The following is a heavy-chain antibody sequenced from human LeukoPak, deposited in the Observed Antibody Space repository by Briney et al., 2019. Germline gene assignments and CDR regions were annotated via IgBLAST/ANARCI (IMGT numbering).Heavy chain of an antibody. V-gene: IGHV4-39*01. D-gene: IGHD6-19*01. CDR3: ARRVLDINSSGVDY. J-gene: IGHJ4*02. CDR1: GGSISSSSYY. Sequence: SETLSLTCTVSGGSISSSSYYWGWIRQPPGKGLEWIGSIYYSGSTYYNPSLKSRVTISVDTSKNQFSLKLSSVTAADTAVYYCARRVLDINSSGVDYWGQGTLVTVSS. CDR2: IYYSGST.